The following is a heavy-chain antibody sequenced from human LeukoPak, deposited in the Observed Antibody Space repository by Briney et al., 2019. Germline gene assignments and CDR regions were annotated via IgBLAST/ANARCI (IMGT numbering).Heavy chain of an antibody. CDR2: TYYRAKWYN. J-gene: IGHJ5*02. CDR1: GDIDSSNSAV. CDR3: AEGAAAAGLRT. Sequence: SQTLSLTCVISGDIDSSNSAVWNWIRQSPSRGLEWLGRTYYRAKWYNEYAVSVKSRATINPDTSKNQFSLQLNSVTPEDTAVYYWAEGAAAAGLRTWGQGTLVTVSS. D-gene: IGHD6-13*01. V-gene: IGHV6-1*01.